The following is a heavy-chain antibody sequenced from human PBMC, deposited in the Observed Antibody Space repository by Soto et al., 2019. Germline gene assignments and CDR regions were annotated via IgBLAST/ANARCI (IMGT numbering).Heavy chain of an antibody. V-gene: IGHV1-8*01. D-gene: IGHD4-17*01. CDR1: GYTFTNYD. Sequence: QVQLVQSGAEVKKPGASVKVSCKTSGYTFTNYDINWVRQATGQGLEWMGWTNPKSGYTGSAQKFQGRVTMTRDSSTSTAYMELYSLTSEDTAVYFCARTAGDLDYWGQGTLITVSS. CDR2: TNPKSGYT. CDR3: ARTAGDLDY. J-gene: IGHJ4*02.